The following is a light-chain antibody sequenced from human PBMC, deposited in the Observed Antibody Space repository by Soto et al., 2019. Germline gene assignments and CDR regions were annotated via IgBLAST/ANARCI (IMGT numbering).Light chain of an antibody. CDR2: AAS. CDR1: QSISSY. J-gene: IGKJ1*01. Sequence: DSQMTQSPSSLSASVGDRVTSTCRASQSISSYLNWYRQKPGKAPKLLIYAASSLQSGVPSRFSGSGSGTDFTLTISSLQPEDFATYYCQQSYSTLRTFGQGTKVDIK. CDR3: QQSYSTLRT. V-gene: IGKV1-39*01.